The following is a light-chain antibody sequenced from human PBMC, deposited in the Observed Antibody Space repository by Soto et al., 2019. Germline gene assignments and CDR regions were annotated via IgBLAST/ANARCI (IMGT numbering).Light chain of an antibody. Sequence: DIQMTQSPSTLSASVGDRVTLACRASQSGSSWVAWDQHKPGKAPKILRYKASTLETGVPSRFSGRGSGTEFTLTISSLQPDDFATYYCQHFSSYSGTFGQGTKVDIK. CDR1: QSGSSW. J-gene: IGKJ1*01. CDR2: KAS. V-gene: IGKV1-5*03. CDR3: QHFSSYSGT.